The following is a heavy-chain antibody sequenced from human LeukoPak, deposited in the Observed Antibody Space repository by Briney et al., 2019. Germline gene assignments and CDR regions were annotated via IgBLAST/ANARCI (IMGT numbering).Heavy chain of an antibody. J-gene: IGHJ4*02. V-gene: IGHV3-23*01. D-gene: IGHD2-15*01. CDR3: AKAAYLGGSGPYFDY. CDR2: ISGSGGST. CDR1: GFTFSRYA. Sequence: GGSLRLSCAASGFTFSRYAMSWVRQAPGKGLEWVSAISGSGGSTYYADSVKGRFTISRDNSKNTLYLQMNSLRAEDTAVYYCAKAAYLGGSGPYFDYWGQGTLVTVSS.